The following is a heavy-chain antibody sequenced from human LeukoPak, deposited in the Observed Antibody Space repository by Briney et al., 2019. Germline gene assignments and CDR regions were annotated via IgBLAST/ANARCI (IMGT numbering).Heavy chain of an antibody. CDR3: ARGGSYRGFDY. CDR1: GFTFSNYV. Sequence: GGSLRLSCAASGFTFSNYVMAWVRQAPGKGLEWVSAISGTGGTTHYADSVKGRFTISRDNSKNTLYLQMNSLRAEDTAVYYCARGGSYRGFDYWGQGTLVIVSS. D-gene: IGHD1-26*01. V-gene: IGHV3-23*01. CDR2: ISGTGGTT. J-gene: IGHJ4*02.